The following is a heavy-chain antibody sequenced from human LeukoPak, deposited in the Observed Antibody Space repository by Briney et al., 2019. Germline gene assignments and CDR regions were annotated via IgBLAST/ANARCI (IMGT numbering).Heavy chain of an antibody. V-gene: IGHV5-51*01. Sequence: GESLKISCRGSGYSFTSYWIGWVGQMPGKGLEWMGIISPGDSDTRYSPSFQGQVTISADKSISTAYLQWSSLKASDTAMYYCARGRYGSGSRTDYYYMDVWGKGTTVTISS. J-gene: IGHJ6*03. CDR2: ISPGDSDT. D-gene: IGHD3-10*01. CDR1: GYSFTSYW. CDR3: ARGRYGSGSRTDYYYMDV.